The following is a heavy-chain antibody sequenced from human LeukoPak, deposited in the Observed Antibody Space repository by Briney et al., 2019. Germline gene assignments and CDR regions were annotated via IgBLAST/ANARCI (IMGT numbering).Heavy chain of an antibody. CDR2: ISSSGSTI. CDR3: ARIGVTYYYLFFDY. Sequence: GGSLRLSCAASGFTFSTYEMNWVRQAPGKGLEWVSYISSSGSTIYYADSVKGRFTISRDNAKNSLYLQMNSLRAEDTAVYYCARIGVTYYYLFFDYWGQGTLVTVSS. D-gene: IGHD3-10*01. V-gene: IGHV3-48*03. J-gene: IGHJ4*02. CDR1: GFTFSTYE.